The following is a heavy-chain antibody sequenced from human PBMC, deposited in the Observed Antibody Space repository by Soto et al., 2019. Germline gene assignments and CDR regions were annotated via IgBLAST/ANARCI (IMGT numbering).Heavy chain of an antibody. V-gene: IGHV3-23*01. D-gene: IGHD4-4*01. Sequence: EVQLLESGGGLVQPGGSLRLSCAASGFTFSSYAMSWVRQAPGKGLEWVSAISGSGGSTYYADSVKGRFTISRDNSKNTLYLKMNSLRAEDTAVYYGAKDLGNDYSNYGPYYYYYMDVWGKGTTVTVSS. CDR2: ISGSGGST. J-gene: IGHJ6*03. CDR1: GFTFSSYA. CDR3: AKDLGNDYSNYGPYYYYYMDV.